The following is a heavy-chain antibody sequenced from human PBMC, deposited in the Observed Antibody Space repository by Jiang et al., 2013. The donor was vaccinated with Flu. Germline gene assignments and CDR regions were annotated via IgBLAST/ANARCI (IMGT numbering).Heavy chain of an antibody. V-gene: IGHV3-11*06. CDR2: LVVVVVT. Sequence: YMSWIARRPGRGWSGFHTLVVVVVTQNYADSVKGRFTISRDNAKNSLYLQMNSLRAEDTAVYYCARDSLRFINYFDYWGQGTLVTVSS. J-gene: IGHJ4*02. CDR3: ARDSLRFINYFDY. CDR1: Y. D-gene: IGHD4-17*01.